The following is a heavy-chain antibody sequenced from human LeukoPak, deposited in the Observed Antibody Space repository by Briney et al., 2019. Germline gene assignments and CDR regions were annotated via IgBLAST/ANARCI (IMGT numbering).Heavy chain of an antibody. CDR1: GGSFSGYY. Sequence: SETLSLTCAAYGGSFSGYYWSWIRQPPGKGLEWIGEINHSGSTNYNPSLKSRVTISVDTSKNQFSLKLSSVTAADTAVYYCARGLGYCSSTSCSLNWFDPWGQGTLVTVSS. V-gene: IGHV4-34*01. D-gene: IGHD2-2*01. CDR3: ARGLGYCSSTSCSLNWFDP. CDR2: INHSGST. J-gene: IGHJ5*02.